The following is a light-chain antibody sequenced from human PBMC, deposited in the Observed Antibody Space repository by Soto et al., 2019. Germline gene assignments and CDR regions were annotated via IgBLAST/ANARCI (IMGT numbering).Light chain of an antibody. CDR1: SSNIGSNY. CDR2: RNS. J-gene: IGLJ2*01. V-gene: IGLV1-47*01. Sequence: QLVLTQPPSASGTPGQRVTISCSGSSSNIGSNYVFWYQQLPGTAPKVLMYRNSQRPSGVPDRFSGSKSDTSASLAISGLRSEDEADYYCASWDDSLSGFVVFGGGTKLTVL. CDR3: ASWDDSLSGFVV.